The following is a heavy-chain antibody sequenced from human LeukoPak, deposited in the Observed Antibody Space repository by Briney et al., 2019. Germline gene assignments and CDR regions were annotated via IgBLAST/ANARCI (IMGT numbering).Heavy chain of an antibody. D-gene: IGHD6-13*01. V-gene: IGHV4-39*01. CDR1: GVSISSSTYY. CDR3: ARHNGSRWYPFDY. J-gene: IGHJ4*02. CDR2: IYYSGST. Sequence: SETLSLTCTVSGVSISSSTYYWGWIRQPPGKGLYWIGTIYYSGSTYYNPSLKSRVTISVDTSKNQFSLKLSSVTAADTAVYYCARHNGSRWYPFDYWGQGTLVTVSS.